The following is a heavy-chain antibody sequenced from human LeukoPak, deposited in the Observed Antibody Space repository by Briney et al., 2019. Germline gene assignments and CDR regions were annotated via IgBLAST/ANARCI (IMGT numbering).Heavy chain of an antibody. CDR1: GFTFSSCG. D-gene: IGHD6-6*01. V-gene: IGHV3-21*01. CDR3: ARQGGIAARRRDFDY. Sequence: GGSLRLSCAASGFTFSSCGFNWVRQAPGKGLEWVSSIGPTGTDRYYADSVRGRFTISRDNAKNSLYLQMNSLRAEDTAVYYCARQGGIAARRRDFDYWGQGTLVTVSS. CDR2: IGPTGTDR. J-gene: IGHJ4*02.